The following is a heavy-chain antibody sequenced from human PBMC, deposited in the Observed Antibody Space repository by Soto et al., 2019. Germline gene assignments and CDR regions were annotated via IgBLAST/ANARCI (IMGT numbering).Heavy chain of an antibody. CDR2: ITGSGDTT. D-gene: IGHD2-2*03. V-gene: IGHV3-23*01. CDR1: GLSFYNYA. J-gene: IGHJ3*01. CDR3: AKDGYPRPADACDV. Sequence: EVQLLEFGGGLVQPGGSLRLSCAASGLSFYNYAMSWVRQAPGKGLEWVSAITGSGDTTYYADSVKGRFTISRDNSKNTLYLQMTSLRAEDTALYYCAKDGYPRPADACDVWGQGTMVAVSS.